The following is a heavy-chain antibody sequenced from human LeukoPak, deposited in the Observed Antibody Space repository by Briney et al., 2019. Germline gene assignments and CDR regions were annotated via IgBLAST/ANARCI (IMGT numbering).Heavy chain of an antibody. Sequence: GGSLRLSCAASGFTSSSYSMNWVRQAPGKGLEWVSSISSSSSYIYYADSVKGRFTISRDNAKNSLYLQMNSLRAEDTAVYYCARDSYYDSSGYTLIDYWGQGTLVTVSS. J-gene: IGHJ4*02. CDR2: ISSSSSYI. CDR3: ARDSYYDSSGYTLIDY. CDR1: GFTSSSYS. D-gene: IGHD3-22*01. V-gene: IGHV3-21*01.